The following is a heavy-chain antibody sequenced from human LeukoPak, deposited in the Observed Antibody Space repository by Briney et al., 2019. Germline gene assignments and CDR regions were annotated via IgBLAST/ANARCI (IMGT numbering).Heavy chain of an antibody. Sequence: ASVKVSCKASGYTFTDYYIHWVRQAPGQGLDWRGWFTPHSGGTNYAQRFQGRVTMTGDTSISSAYMELNSLGSDDTAVYYCVRGYCSGNTCYDPDFEHWGQGTLVSVSS. CDR1: GYTFTDYY. CDR2: FTPHSGGT. V-gene: IGHV1-2*02. CDR3: VRGYCSGNTCYDPDFEH. D-gene: IGHD2-15*01. J-gene: IGHJ4*02.